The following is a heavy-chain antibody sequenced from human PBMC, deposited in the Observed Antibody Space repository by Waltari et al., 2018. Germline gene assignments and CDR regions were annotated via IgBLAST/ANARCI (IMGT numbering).Heavy chain of an antibody. CDR3: VRGPASLSNWFDP. D-gene: IGHD2-2*01. CDR2: IYYRGST. J-gene: IGHJ5*02. V-gene: IGHV4-59*01. CDR1: GGSISSYY. Sequence: QVQLQESGPGLVKPSETLSLPYPVSGGSISSYYWSWIRQPPGKGLEWIGYIYYRGSTNYNPSLKSRVTISIDTSKNQLSLKLSSVTAADTALYYCVRGPASLSNWFDPWGQGTLVTVSS.